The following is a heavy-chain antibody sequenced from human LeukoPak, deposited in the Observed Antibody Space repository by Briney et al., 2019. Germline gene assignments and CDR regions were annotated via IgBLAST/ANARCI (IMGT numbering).Heavy chain of an antibody. J-gene: IGHJ6*02. D-gene: IGHD3-16*02. V-gene: IGHV3-23*01. CDR3: AKDVVARSYPYYYYGMDV. Sequence: GGSLRLSCAASGFTFSSYAMSWVRQAPGKGLEWVSAISGSGGSTYYADSVKGRFTISRDNSKNTLYLQMNSLRAEDTAVYYCAKDVVARSYPYYYYGMDVWGQGTTVTVSS. CDR2: ISGSGGST. CDR1: GFTFSSYA.